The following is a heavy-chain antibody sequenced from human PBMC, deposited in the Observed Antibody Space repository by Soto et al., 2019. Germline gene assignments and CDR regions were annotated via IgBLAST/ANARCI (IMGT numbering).Heavy chain of an antibody. CDR3: VRASTTGSGVIGYNGIDY. V-gene: IGHV1-69*08. J-gene: IGHJ4*02. CDR1: GGTFSNDI. CDR2: IIPLIDTT. D-gene: IGHD3-10*01. Sequence: QVQLVQSGAEVKKPGSSVKVSCKTSGGTFSNDIITWVRQAPGQGLEWMGRIIPLIDTTNYAQKFQGRVTITADKSTGPAYLELNRLRSEDAAWYFCVRASTTGSGVIGYNGIDYWGQGPLFPVP.